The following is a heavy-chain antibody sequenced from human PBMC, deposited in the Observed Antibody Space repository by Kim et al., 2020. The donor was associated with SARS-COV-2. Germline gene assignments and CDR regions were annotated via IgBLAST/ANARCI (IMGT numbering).Heavy chain of an antibody. CDR1: GYTFTSYA. V-gene: IGHV7-4-1*02. D-gene: IGHD3-10*01. CDR3: ARDPRDMVRGVITPLTDY. CDR2: INTNTGNP. Sequence: ASVKVSCKASGYTFTSYAMNWVRQAPGQGLEWMGWINTNTGNPTYAQGFTGRFVFSLDTSVSTAYLQISSLKAEDTAVYYCARDPRDMVRGVITPLTDYWGQGTLVTVSS. J-gene: IGHJ4*02.